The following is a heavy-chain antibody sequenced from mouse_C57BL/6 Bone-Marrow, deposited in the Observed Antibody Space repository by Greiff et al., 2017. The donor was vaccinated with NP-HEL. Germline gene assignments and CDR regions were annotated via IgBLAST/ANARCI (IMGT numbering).Heavy chain of an antibody. D-gene: IGHD2-2*01. CDR2: IDPSDSYT. V-gene: IGHV1-69*01. J-gene: IGHJ4*01. CDR1: GYTFTSYW. CDR3: ARGGYDSAPYAMDY. Sequence: QVQLKESGAELVMPGASVKLSCKASGYTFTSYWMHWVKQRPGQGLEWIGEIDPSDSYTNYNQKFKGKSTLTVDKSSSTAYMQLSSLTSEDSAVYYCARGGYDSAPYAMDYWGQGTSVTVSS.